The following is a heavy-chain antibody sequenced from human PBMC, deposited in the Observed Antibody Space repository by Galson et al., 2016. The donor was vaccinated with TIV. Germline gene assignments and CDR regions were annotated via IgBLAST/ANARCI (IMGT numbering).Heavy chain of an antibody. CDR1: GFTFSNYA. V-gene: IGHV3-23*01. D-gene: IGHD6-19*01. J-gene: IGHJ4*02. CDR3: ARRQYNNGWYVEY. CDR2: ISGSGSTT. Sequence: SLRLSCAASGFTFSNYAMRWVRQAPGKGLEWLSSISGSGSTTYYADSVAGRITISRDNSENTLFLQVRRLRAEDTAVYYCARRQYNNGWYVEYWGQGTLVTVSS.